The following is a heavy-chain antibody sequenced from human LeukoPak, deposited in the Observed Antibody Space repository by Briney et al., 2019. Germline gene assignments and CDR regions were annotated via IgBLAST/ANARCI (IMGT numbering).Heavy chain of an antibody. D-gene: IGHD1-26*01. Sequence: GGSLRLSCVASGFTVSTNHMNWVRQAPGRGLEWDSVIHNGGSTYYADSVKGRFTISRDNSKNTLYLQLNSLRVEDTAVYYCATSIVGFTYDEHFQHWGQGTLVTVSS. CDR3: ATSIVGFTYDEHFQH. CDR2: IHNGGST. V-gene: IGHV3-53*01. CDR1: GFTVSTNH. J-gene: IGHJ1*01.